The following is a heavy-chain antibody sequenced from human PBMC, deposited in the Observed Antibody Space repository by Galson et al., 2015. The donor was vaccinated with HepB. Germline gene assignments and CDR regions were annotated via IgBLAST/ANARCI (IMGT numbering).Heavy chain of an antibody. V-gene: IGHV3-23*01. CDR2: ISETDDTT. CDR1: GFTFSDYY. CDR3: AKTSGQSRVIVIIPLYYFDS. J-gene: IGHJ4*02. D-gene: IGHD3-22*01. Sequence: SLRLSCAASGFTFSDYYMSWVRQAPGKGLEWVAGISETDDTTYYADSVKGRFTISRDNSKNMLYLQMNSLTAEDTAVYYCAKTSGQSRVIVIIPLYYFDSWGQGTLVAVSS.